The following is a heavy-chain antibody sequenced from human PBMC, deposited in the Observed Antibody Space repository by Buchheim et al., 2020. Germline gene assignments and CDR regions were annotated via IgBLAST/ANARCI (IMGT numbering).Heavy chain of an antibody. CDR3: ARDPTTMVRGVRGVNYYYYYGMDV. D-gene: IGHD3-10*01. J-gene: IGHJ6*02. CDR2: IYYSGST. CDR1: GGSVSSGSYY. V-gene: IGHV4-61*01. Sequence: QVQLQESGPGLVKPSETLSLTCTVSGGSVSSGSYYWSWIRQPPGKGLEWIGYIYYSGSTNYNPSLKSRVTISVDTSKNQFSLKLSSVTAADTAVYYCARDPTTMVRGVRGVNYYYYYGMDVWGQGTT.